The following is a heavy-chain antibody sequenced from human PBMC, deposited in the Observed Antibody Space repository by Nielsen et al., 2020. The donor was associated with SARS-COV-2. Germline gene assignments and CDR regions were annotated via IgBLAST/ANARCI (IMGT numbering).Heavy chain of an antibody. CDR3: ARGTKSSWYSVVLGTRHYYFDY. J-gene: IGHJ4*02. Sequence: ASVKVSCKASGYTFTSYDINWVRQATGQGLEWMGWMNPNSGNTGYAQKFQGRVTMTRNTSISTAYMELSSLRSEDTAVYYCARGTKSSWYSVVLGTRHYYFDYWGQGTLVTVSS. CDR2: MNPNSGNT. D-gene: IGHD6-13*01. V-gene: IGHV1-8*01. CDR1: GYTFTSYD.